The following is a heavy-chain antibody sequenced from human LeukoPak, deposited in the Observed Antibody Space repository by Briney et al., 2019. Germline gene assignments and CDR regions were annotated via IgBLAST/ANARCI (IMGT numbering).Heavy chain of an antibody. CDR3: ARDQAYVVTTWERGMDV. V-gene: IGHV3-21*01. CDR2: ISSSNSYI. J-gene: IGHJ6*02. Sequence: GGSLRLSCAASGFTFSSYSMNWVRQAPGKGLEWVSSISSSNSYIYYADSVKGRFTISRDNAKNSLYLQMNSLRAEDTAVYYCARDQAYVVTTWERGMDVWGQGTTVTVSS. D-gene: IGHD2-21*02. CDR1: GFTFSSYS.